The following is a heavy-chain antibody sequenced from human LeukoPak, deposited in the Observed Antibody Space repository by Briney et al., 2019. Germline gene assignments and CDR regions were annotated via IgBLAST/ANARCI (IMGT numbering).Heavy chain of an antibody. J-gene: IGHJ4*02. CDR2: IYYSGST. D-gene: IGHD5-18*01. V-gene: IGHV4-59*01. Sequence: PSETLSLTCIVSGGSIRSDYWSWIRQPPGKGLEWIGYIYYSGSTNYNPSLRSRVTISVDTSKNRFSLKLNSVTAADTAVYFCARERAAMDSWGQGTLVTVSS. CDR3: ARERAAMDS. CDR1: GGSIRSDY.